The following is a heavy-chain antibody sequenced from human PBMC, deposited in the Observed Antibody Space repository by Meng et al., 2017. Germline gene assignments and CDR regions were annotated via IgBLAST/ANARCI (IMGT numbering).Heavy chain of an antibody. CDR3: ARTEEQWLEIDY. D-gene: IGHD6-19*01. Sequence: GESLKISCAASGFTFSSHAMHWVRQAPGQGLEWVALISYDGNYKDYTDSVKGRFTISRDNSKNTLCLQMNSLRVEDTAVYYCARTEEQWLEIDYWGQGTLVTVSS. V-gene: IGHV3-30*10. CDR2: ISYDGNYK. J-gene: IGHJ4*02. CDR1: GFTFSSHA.